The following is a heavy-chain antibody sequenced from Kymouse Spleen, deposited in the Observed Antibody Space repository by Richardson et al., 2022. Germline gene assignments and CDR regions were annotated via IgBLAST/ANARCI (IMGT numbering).Heavy chain of an antibody. D-gene: IGHD1-26*01. J-gene: IGHJ4*02. CDR3: ARGGSGSPYFDY. CDR2: IYYSGST. V-gene: IGHV4-39*01. CDR1: GGSISSSSYY. Sequence: QLQLQESGPGLVKPSETLSLTCTVSGGSISSSSYYWGWIRQPPGKGLEWIGSIYYSGSTYYNPSLKSRVTISVDTSKNQFSLKLSSVTAADTAVYYCARGGSGSPYFDYWGQGTLVTVSS.